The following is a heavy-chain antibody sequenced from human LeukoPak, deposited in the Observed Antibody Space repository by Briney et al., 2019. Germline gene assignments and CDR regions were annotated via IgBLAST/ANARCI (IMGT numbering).Heavy chain of an antibody. CDR2: ITGSGGST. CDR1: GFTFSSYA. V-gene: IGHV3-23*01. Sequence: PGGSLRLSCAASGFTFSSYALSWVRQAPGKGLEWVSGITGSGGSTFYADSVKGRFTISRDNSKNTLYLEMNSLRAEDTAVYYCAKDRDSSSWYIGSCFGDSWGQGTLVTVSS. D-gene: IGHD6-13*01. J-gene: IGHJ4*02. CDR3: AKDRDSSSWYIGSCFGDS.